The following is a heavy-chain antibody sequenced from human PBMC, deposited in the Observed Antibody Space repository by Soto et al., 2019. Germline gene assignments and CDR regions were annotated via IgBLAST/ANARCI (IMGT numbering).Heavy chain of an antibody. Sequence: QVQLVQSGAEVKKPGASVKVSCKASGYTFTSYDINWVRQATGQGLEWMGWMNPNSGNTGYAQKFQGRVTLTRNTSISTAYMELSSLRAEDTPVYYCARERSSGWYVDYWGQGTLVTVSS. CDR1: GYTFTSYD. V-gene: IGHV1-8*01. CDR3: ARERSSGWYVDY. J-gene: IGHJ4*02. CDR2: MNPNSGNT. D-gene: IGHD6-19*01.